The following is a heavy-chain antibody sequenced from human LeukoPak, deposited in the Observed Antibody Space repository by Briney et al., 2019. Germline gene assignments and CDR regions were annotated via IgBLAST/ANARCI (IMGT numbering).Heavy chain of an antibody. V-gene: IGHV4-34*01. CDR2: INHSGST. Sequence: KPSQTLSPTCAVYGGAFTGYYWSWIRQPPGKGLEWIGEINHSGSTNYSPPLKSRVSISVDTSKNQFSLKLSSVTAADTAVYYCAIRFPGYLNCFDYWGQGTLVTVSS. D-gene: IGHD1-1*01. CDR3: AIRFPGYLNCFDY. CDR1: GGAFTGYY. J-gene: IGHJ4*02.